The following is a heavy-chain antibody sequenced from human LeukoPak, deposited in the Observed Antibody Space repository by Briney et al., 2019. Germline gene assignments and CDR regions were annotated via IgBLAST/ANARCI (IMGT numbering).Heavy chain of an antibody. J-gene: IGHJ5*02. D-gene: IGHD5-18*01. V-gene: IGHV1-2*02. Sequence: ASVKVSCKASGYTFTGYYMHWVRQAPGQGLEWMGWINPNSCGTNYAQKFQGRVTMTRDTSISTAYMELSRLRSDDTAVYYCARVARQLWALDPWGQGTLVTVSS. CDR2: INPNSCGT. CDR3: ARVARQLWALDP. CDR1: GYTFTGYY.